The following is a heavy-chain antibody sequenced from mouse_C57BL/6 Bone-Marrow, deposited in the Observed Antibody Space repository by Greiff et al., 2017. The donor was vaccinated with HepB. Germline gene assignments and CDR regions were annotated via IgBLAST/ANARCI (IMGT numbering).Heavy chain of an antibody. D-gene: IGHD2-2*01. V-gene: IGHV1-26*01. CDR1: GYTFTDYY. Sequence: VQLQQSGPELVKPGASVKISCKASGYTFTDYYMNWVKQSHGKSLEWIGDINPNNGGTSYNQKFKGKATLTVDKSSSTAYMELRSLTSEDSAVYYCAREPSMVTTAYWGQGTLVTVSA. J-gene: IGHJ3*01. CDR2: INPNNGGT. CDR3: AREPSMVTTAY.